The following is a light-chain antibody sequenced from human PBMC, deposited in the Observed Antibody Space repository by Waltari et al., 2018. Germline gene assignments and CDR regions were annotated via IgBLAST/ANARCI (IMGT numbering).Light chain of an antibody. V-gene: IGLV2-8*01. J-gene: IGLJ3*02. CDR3: SSYAGSNHLV. Sequence: QSALTQPPSASGSPGPSVTISCTGTSSDVGGYNYVSWYQHHPGKAPKLMVYEVNKRPSGVPDRFSGSKSGNTASLTVSGLQAEDESDYYYSSYAGSNHLVFGGGTKLTVL. CDR2: EVN. CDR1: SSDVGGYNY.